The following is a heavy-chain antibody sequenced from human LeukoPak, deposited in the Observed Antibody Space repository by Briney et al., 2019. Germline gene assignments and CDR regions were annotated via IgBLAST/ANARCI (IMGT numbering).Heavy chain of an antibody. D-gene: IGHD2-2*01. V-gene: IGHV3-30-3*01. CDR2: ISYDGSNK. CDR1: GFTFSSYA. Sequence: GGSLRLSCAASGFTFSSYAMHWVRQAPGKGLEWVAVISYDGSNKYYADSVKGRFTISRDNSKNTLYLQMNSLRAEDTAVYYCANSEQQPIVVVPAATDYWGQGTLVTVSS. CDR3: ANSEQQPIVVVPAATDY. J-gene: IGHJ4*02.